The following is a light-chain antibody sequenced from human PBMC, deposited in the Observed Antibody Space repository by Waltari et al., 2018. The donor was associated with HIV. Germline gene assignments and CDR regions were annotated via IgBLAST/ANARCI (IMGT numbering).Light chain of an antibody. CDR3: HQYYSIPWT. Sequence: DLVMSQSPDSLPVSLVEWAAITCKSSQSVLYSSNNKNYLAWFQQKPGQSPKLLIHWASTRESGVPDRFSGSGSGTDFTLTISSLQAEDVAVYYCHQYYSIPWTFGQGTKVEIK. CDR2: WAS. J-gene: IGKJ1*01. V-gene: IGKV4-1*01. CDR1: QSVLYSSNNKNY.